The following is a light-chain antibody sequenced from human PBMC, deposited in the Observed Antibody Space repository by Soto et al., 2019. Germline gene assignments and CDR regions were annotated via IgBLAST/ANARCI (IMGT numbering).Light chain of an antibody. CDR3: FSYSTSSSLYV. CDR2: HVN. J-gene: IGLJ1*01. V-gene: IGLV2-14*03. Sequence: QSALTQPASVSGSPGQSITISCAGTMRDVGAYNLVSWYQQHPGRAPKLLIYHVNTRPSGVSDRFSGSKSGDTASLTISGLQAEDEAEYSCFSYSTSSSLYVFGSGTKVTVL. CDR1: MRDVGAYNL.